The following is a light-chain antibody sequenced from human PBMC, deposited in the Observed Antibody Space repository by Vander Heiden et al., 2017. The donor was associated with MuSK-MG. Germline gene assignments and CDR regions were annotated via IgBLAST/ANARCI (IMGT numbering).Light chain of an antibody. CDR2: AAS. CDR3: RQANDFPLT. CDR1: RNITLD. J-gene: IGKJ3*01. Sequence: AIHMTQSPSSFSASLGDRVTIVCRASRNITLDFSWYQQQPRKTPTLLIYAASALQAGVPLRFSGSGSRAHITNTISTLQPEDSATYYCRQANDFPLTFGHGTKV. V-gene: IGKV1-6*01.